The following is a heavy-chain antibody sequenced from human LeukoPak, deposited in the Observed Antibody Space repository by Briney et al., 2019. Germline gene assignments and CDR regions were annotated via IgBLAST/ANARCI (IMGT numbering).Heavy chain of an antibody. V-gene: IGHV3-53*05. CDR1: GFTVSSNY. D-gene: IGHD6-19*01. J-gene: IGHJ4*02. CDR2: IYSGGST. CDR3: ARVLYSSGWYGMVDY. Sequence: GGSLRLSCAASGFTVSSNYMSWVRQAPGKGLEWVSVIYSGGSTYYADSVKGRFTISRDNSKNTLYLQMNSLRAEDTAVYYCARVLYSSGWYGMVDYWGQGTLVTVSS.